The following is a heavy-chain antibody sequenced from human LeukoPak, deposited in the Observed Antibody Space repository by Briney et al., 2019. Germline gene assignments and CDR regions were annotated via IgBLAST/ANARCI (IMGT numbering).Heavy chain of an antibody. Sequence: ASVKVSCKASGYTFTRYGISWVRQAPGQELEWRGWISAYNVNTNYAQKLQGRVTMTTDTSTSTAYMELRSLRSDDTAVYYCARAVVPAAREVDYYYYYYMDVWGKGTTVTISS. CDR1: GYTFTRYG. CDR3: ARAVVPAAREVDYYYYYYMDV. CDR2: ISAYNVNT. J-gene: IGHJ6*03. V-gene: IGHV1-18*01. D-gene: IGHD2-2*01.